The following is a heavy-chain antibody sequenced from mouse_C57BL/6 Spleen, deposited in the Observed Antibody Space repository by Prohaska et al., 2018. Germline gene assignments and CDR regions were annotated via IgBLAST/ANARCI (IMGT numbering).Heavy chain of an antibody. CDR2: DGDT. V-gene: IGHV14-1*01. CDR3: TSQGNAMDY. Sequence: DGDTEYAPKFQGKATMTADTSYNTAYLQLSSLTSEDTAVYYCTSQGNAMDYWGQGTSVTVSS. J-gene: IGHJ4*01.